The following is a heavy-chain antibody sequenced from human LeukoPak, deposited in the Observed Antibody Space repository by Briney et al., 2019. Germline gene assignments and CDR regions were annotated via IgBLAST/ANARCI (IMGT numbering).Heavy chain of an antibody. CDR2: IRSKTDGGTT. D-gene: IGHD1-1*01. Sequence: PGGSLRLSCAASGFTFIDAWMGWVRQAPGRGLEWVGRIRSKTDGGTTEYAAPVNGRFTISRDDSKNTVYLQMNSLKTEDTGVYYCTKGHSNDASWGQGTLVTVSS. V-gene: IGHV3-15*01. J-gene: IGHJ5*02. CDR3: TKGHSNDAS. CDR1: GFTFIDAW.